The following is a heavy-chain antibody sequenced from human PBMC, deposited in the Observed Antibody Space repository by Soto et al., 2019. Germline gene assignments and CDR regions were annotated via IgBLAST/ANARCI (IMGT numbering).Heavy chain of an antibody. CDR3: ARGLTLVRGLILDAFDM. Sequence: QVQLVQSGAEVKKPGASVKVSCKTSGYTFTTYPMHWVRQAPGQRLEWMGWINAGNGNTKYSQKFQGRVTITRDTSASTAHMELSRLRSADTAVYFCARGLTLVRGLILDAFDMWGQGTMVTVSS. CDR1: GYTFTTYP. D-gene: IGHD3-10*01. J-gene: IGHJ3*02. V-gene: IGHV1-3*01. CDR2: INAGNGNT.